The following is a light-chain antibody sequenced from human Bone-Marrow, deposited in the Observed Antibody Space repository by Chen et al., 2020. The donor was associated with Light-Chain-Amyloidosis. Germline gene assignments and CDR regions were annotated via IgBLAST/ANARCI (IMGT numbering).Light chain of an antibody. CDR2: RDT. CDR1: DLPTKY. CDR3: QSADSSGTYEVI. J-gene: IGLJ2*01. Sequence: SYELTQPPSVLVSPVPTARITCSGDDLPTKYAYWYQQKPGQAPVLVIHRDTERPSGISERFSGTSSGTTATLTISGVQAEDEADYHCQSADSSGTYEVIFGGGTKLTVL. V-gene: IGLV3-25*03.